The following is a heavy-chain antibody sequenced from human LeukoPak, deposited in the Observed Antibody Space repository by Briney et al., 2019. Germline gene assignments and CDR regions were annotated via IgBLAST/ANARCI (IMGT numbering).Heavy chain of an antibody. CDR1: GFSFRNYW. CDR3: ARKNYDFLSGGPKHFDY. Sequence: GGSLRLSCAASGFSFRNYWMSWVRQAPGKGLEWVADIKQDGSEKNYVDSVKGRFTISRDNAQNSLSLQMNSLRAEDTAVYYCARKNYDFLSGGPKHFDYWGQGTLVTVSS. J-gene: IGHJ4*02. D-gene: IGHD3-3*01. CDR2: IKQDGSEK. V-gene: IGHV3-7*01.